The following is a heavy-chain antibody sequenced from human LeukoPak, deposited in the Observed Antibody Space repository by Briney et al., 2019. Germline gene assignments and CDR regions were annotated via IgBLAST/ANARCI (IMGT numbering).Heavy chain of an antibody. Sequence: SETLSLTCIVSGGSISSYYWSWIRQPPGKGPEWIGYIYYSGSTNYNPSLKSRVTISVDTSKNQFSLKLSSVTAADTAVYYCARGYCSGGSCYPHAFDIWGQGTMVTFSA. CDR1: GGSISSYY. CDR3: ARGYCSGGSCYPHAFDI. D-gene: IGHD2-15*01. V-gene: IGHV4-59*01. CDR2: IYYSGST. J-gene: IGHJ3*02.